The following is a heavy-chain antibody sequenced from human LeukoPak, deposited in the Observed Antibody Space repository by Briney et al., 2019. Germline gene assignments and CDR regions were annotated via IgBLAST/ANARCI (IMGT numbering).Heavy chain of an antibody. D-gene: IGHD3-10*02. Sequence: SETLSLTCTVSGGSISSSSYYWGWIRQPPGKVLEWIGSIYYSGSTYYNPSLKSRVTISVDTSKNQFSLKLSSVTAADTAVYYCASPTTMSRLFDIWGQGTMVTVSS. CDR3: ASPTTMSRLFDI. V-gene: IGHV4-39*01. CDR1: GGSISSSSYY. J-gene: IGHJ3*02. CDR2: IYYSGST.